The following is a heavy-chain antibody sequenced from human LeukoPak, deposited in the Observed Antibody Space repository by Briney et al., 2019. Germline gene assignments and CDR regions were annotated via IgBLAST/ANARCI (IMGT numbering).Heavy chain of an antibody. D-gene: IGHD3-10*01. J-gene: IGHJ4*02. CDR1: GFTFSSYS. Sequence: GGSLRLSCAASGFTFSSYSMNWARQAPGKGLEWVSYISSSSSTIYYADAVKGRFTISRDNAKNSLYLQMNSLRAEDTAVYYCARRGQGFGELWPTADFDYWGQGTLVTVSS. CDR2: ISSSSSTI. V-gene: IGHV3-48*01. CDR3: ARRGQGFGELWPTADFDY.